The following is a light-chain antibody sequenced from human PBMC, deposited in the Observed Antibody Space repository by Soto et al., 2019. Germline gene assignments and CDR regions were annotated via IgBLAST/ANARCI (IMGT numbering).Light chain of an antibody. J-gene: IGKJ3*01. V-gene: IGKV1-8*01. CDR1: QGISSY. Sequence: AIRMTQSPSSFSASTGDRVTITCRASQGISSYLAWYQQKPGKAPKLLIYAASTLQSGVPSRFSGSGSDSDFSLTISSLQSEDFATYYCQPYYSYPLAFGPGTKVDIK. CDR3: QPYYSYPLA. CDR2: AAS.